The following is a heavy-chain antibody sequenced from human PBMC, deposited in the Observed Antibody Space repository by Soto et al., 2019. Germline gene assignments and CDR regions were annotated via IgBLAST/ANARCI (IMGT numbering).Heavy chain of an antibody. CDR2: IIPILGIA. D-gene: IGHD6-13*01. CDR1: GGTFSSYT. J-gene: IGHJ5*02. Sequence: SVKVSCKASGGTFSSYTISWVRQAPGQGLEWMGRIIPILGIANYAQKFQGRVTITADKSTSTAYMELSSLRSEDTAVYYCARHLPAAAGQFDPWGQGTLVTVSS. V-gene: IGHV1-69*02. CDR3: ARHLPAAAGQFDP.